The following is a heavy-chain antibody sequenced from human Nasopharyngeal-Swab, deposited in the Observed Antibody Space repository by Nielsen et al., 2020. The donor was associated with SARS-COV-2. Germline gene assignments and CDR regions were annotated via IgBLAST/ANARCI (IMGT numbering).Heavy chain of an antibody. CDR1: GLSISGYW. Sequence: GESLKISCAASGLSISGYWMSWVRQAPGKGLEWVANINQDGSEEYYVASVKGRFTISGDNAKKTLYLQMNSLRAEDTAVYYCARTRYCSSGSCYMDVWGKGTTVTVSS. J-gene: IGHJ6*03. D-gene: IGHD2-15*01. CDR3: ARTRYCSSGSCYMDV. V-gene: IGHV3-7*01. CDR2: INQDGSEE.